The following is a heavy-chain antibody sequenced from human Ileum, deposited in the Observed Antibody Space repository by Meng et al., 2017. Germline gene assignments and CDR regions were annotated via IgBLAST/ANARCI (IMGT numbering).Heavy chain of an antibody. V-gene: IGHV4-31*03. J-gene: IGHJ4*02. Sequence: QVQLQESGPGLVKVSQTLSLTCTVSGGSIGSAAYYWTWIRQHPAKGLEWIGNIHYTGSTSYNPSLESRTSTSIDTSNNQFSLKVTSVTAADTAVYYCARGVSAAGLFDNWGPGTLVTVSS. D-gene: IGHD2-2*01. CDR1: GGSIGSAAYY. CDR3: ARGVSAAGLFDN. CDR2: IHYTGST.